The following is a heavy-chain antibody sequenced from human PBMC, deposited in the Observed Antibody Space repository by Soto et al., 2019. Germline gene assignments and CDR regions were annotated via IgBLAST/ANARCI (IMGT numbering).Heavy chain of an antibody. V-gene: IGHV1-69*10. J-gene: IGHJ4*02. CDR1: GATYSNSA. CDR2: INPILGIP. CDR3: ATGGVDVVATSAFDY. D-gene: IGHD5-12*01. Sequence: QVQLVQSGAEVKKPGSSVKVSCKASGATYSNSAISWVRQAPGQGLEWMGGINPILGIPDYAHKFQGRVTSTADESTNTVYMDLGSLRSEDTALYFCATGGVDVVATSAFDYWGQGTLVTVSS.